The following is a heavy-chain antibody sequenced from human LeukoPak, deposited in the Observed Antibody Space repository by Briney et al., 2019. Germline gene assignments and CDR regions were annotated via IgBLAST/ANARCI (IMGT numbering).Heavy chain of an antibody. Sequence: ASVKVSCKASGYTFTGYYMHWVRQAPGQGLEWMGWINPNSGGTNYAQKFQGRVTMTRDTSISTAYMELSSLRSEDTAVYYCARESGIVGATTRYFDYWGQGTLVTVSS. J-gene: IGHJ4*02. CDR2: INPNSGGT. CDR3: ARESGIVGATTRYFDY. V-gene: IGHV1-2*02. CDR1: GYTFTGYY. D-gene: IGHD1-26*01.